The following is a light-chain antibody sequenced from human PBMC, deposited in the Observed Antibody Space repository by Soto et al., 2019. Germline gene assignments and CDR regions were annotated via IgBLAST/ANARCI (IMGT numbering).Light chain of an antibody. CDR2: DAS. CDR1: QGISSY. V-gene: IGKV1-5*01. J-gene: IGKJ1*01. CDR3: QQYNSYPWT. Sequence: DSQMTQSQSSLSASVGDRVTITCRASQGISSYLAWYQQKPGKAPKLLIYDASSLESGVPSRFSGSGSGTEFTLTISSLQPDDFATYYCQQYNSYPWTFGQGTKVDIK.